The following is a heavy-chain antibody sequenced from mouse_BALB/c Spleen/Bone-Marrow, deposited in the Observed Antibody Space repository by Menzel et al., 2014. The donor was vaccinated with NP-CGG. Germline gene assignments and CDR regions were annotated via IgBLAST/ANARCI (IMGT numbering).Heavy chain of an antibody. V-gene: IGHV14-3*02. CDR2: VDPANGNT. J-gene: IGHJ4*01. CDR3: ARRFGNFPRDSATVN. D-gene: IGHD2-1*01. CDR1: GFNIKDTY. Sequence: EVQLQQSGADLVKPGASVKLSCTASGFNIKDTYIHWVRQRPEQGLEWIGRVDPANGNTKYAPKFQGKATITADPSSNPAYLRLSSLTSEDTAVYYCARRFGNFPRDSATVNCGRGTSATVSS.